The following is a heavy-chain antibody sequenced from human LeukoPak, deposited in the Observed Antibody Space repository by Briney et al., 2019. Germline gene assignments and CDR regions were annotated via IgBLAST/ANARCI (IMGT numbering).Heavy chain of an antibody. Sequence: PGGSLRLSCAASGYRIDDFGMQWVRRGRGKGVEWVSGMNCNGYDLGYADSVEGRFTISRDNANNVPHLQMDSVRPEDSGFYYCVKDAGIAARPWHFDYWGQGTQIIVSS. D-gene: IGHD6-6*01. J-gene: IGHJ4*02. CDR2: MNCNGYDL. CDR1: GYRIDDFG. V-gene: IGHV3-9*01. CDR3: VKDAGIAARPWHFDY.